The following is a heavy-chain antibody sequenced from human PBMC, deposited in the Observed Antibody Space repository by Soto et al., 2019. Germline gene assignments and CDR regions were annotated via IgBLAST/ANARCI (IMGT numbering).Heavy chain of an antibody. V-gene: IGHV3-74*01. D-gene: IGHD1-26*01. CDR2: INRDGSVT. Sequence: EMQLVESGGGLVQPGGSLRLSCVASGFTFSSDWIHWVRQAPGKGLVWVSRINRDGSVTGYADSVKGRFTISRDNAKNTLYLQMNSLRDDDTAVYYCAREAGAGLSWGQGTLVTVSS. CDR3: AREAGAGLS. J-gene: IGHJ4*02. CDR1: GFTFSSDW.